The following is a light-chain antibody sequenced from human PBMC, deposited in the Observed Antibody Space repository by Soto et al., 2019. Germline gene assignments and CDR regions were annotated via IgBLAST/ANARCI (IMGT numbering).Light chain of an antibody. CDR1: NPNIGGNY. CDR2: KND. V-gene: IGLV1-47*01. CDR3: AVWSDSLIATV. J-gene: IGLJ2*01. Sequence: QLVLTQPPSVSGTPGQRVTISCSGSNPNIGGNYVYWYHQFPQSAPKLLIYKNDQRPSGVPDRFSGSKSGTSASLAISGLRSDDEGDYYCAVWSDSLIATVFGGGTKVTVL.